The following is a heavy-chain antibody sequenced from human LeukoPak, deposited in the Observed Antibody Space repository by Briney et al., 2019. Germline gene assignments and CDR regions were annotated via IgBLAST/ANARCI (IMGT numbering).Heavy chain of an antibody. J-gene: IGHJ4*02. CDR3: ARLSDYGSGAPDY. D-gene: IGHD3-10*01. CDR1: GGSFSGYY. CDR2: INHSGST. Sequence: SETPSLTCAVYGGSFSGYYWSWIRQPPGKGLEWIGEINHSGSTNYNPSLKSRVTISVDTSKNQFSLKLSSVTAADTAVYYCARLSDYGSGAPDYWGQGTLVTVSS. V-gene: IGHV4-34*01.